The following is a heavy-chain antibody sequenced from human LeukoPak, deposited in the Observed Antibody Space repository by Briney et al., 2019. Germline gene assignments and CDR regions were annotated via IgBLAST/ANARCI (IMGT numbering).Heavy chain of an antibody. J-gene: IGHJ4*02. V-gene: IGHV3-7*03. CDR2: LNQDGSVQ. Sequence: GGSLRLSCVASGFTLSHYWMTWYRQAPGKGLEWVANLNQDGSVQLYGDSVRGRFTISRDNAKNSVYIQMNSLRAEDTAVYYCAKERAGYTNPYYFDYWGQGTLVTVSS. CDR3: AKERAGYTNPYYFDY. D-gene: IGHD3-16*02. CDR1: GFTLSHYW.